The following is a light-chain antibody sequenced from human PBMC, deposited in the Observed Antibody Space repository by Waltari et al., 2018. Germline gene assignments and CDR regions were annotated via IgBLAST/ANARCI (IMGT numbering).Light chain of an antibody. CDR1: PRLLCTNVKSY. CDR2: EVS. Sequence: DTVMFQTPLSLSVTPGQPASISSNSSPRLLCTNVKSYLYWYLQKPGQPPQLLIYEVSGRFSGVPDRFSGSGSGTDFTLKISRVEAEDVGIYYCMKATHIPYTFGQGTKLQIK. J-gene: IGKJ2*01. V-gene: IGKV2-29*02. CDR3: MKATHIPYT.